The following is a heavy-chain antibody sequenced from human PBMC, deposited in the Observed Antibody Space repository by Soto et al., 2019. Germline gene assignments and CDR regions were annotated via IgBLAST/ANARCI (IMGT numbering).Heavy chain of an antibody. D-gene: IGHD3-22*01. CDR3: ADRPRTGSGYVYFEN. J-gene: IGHJ4*02. V-gene: IGHV2-5*01. CDR1: GFSLTTSGVA. Sequence: QITLKESGPTLVKSTQTLTLTCSLSGFSLTTSGVAVGWIRQPPGKALEWLALIYWNDDKRYSPSLKSRLTLTKDTSKNQVVLTMTHMDPVDTATYYCADRPRTGSGYVYFENWGQGSLVTVSP. CDR2: IYWNDDK.